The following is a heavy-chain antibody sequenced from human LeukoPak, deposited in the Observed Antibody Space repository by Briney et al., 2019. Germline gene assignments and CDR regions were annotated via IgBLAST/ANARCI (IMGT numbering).Heavy chain of an antibody. J-gene: IGHJ6*02. CDR1: GGSISSSSYY. Sequence: SETLSLTCTVSGGSISSSSYYWGWIRQPPGKGLEWIGSIYYSGSTYYNPSLKSRVTISVDTSKNQFSLKLSSVTAADTAVYYCAREVRVGSSWPGRYYYGMDVWGQGTTVTVSS. CDR3: AREVRVGSSWPGRYYYGMDV. V-gene: IGHV4-39*07. D-gene: IGHD6-13*01. CDR2: IYYSGST.